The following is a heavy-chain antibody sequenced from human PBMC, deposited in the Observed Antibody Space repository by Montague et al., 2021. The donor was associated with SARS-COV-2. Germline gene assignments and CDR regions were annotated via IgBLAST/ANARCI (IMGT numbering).Heavy chain of an antibody. V-gene: IGHV4-31*11. CDR2: IYYSVST. CDR3: ARDKEMIS. J-gene: IGHJ5*02. Sequence: TLSLTCAVSGGSISSGGYYWNWLRQHPEKGLEWIGYIYYSVSTNYNPSLRSRVTISEDTAKNQFSLKLTSVTAADTAVYYCARDKEMISWGQGILVTVSS. CDR1: GGSISSGGYY. D-gene: IGHD3-22*01.